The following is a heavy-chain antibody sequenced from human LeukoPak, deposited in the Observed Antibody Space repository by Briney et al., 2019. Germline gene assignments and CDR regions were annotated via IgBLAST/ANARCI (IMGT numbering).Heavy chain of an antibody. CDR1: GFTFSDYY. CDR3: ARDYNNYFDY. CDR2: ISSSGNTI. J-gene: IGHJ4*02. V-gene: IGHV3-11*01. D-gene: IGHD1-1*01. Sequence: EGSLRLSCSASGFTFSDYYMIWIHQAPGKGLEWISYISSSGNTIYYADSVKGRFTISRDNAKNSLYLQMNSLRAEDTAVYYCARDYNNYFDYWGQGTLVTVSS.